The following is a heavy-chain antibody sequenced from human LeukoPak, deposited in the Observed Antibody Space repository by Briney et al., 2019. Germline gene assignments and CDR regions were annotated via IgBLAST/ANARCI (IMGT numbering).Heavy chain of an antibody. V-gene: IGHV5-51*01. CDR3: ARPAYYYDSSGRKASYYFDY. CDR2: IYPGDSDT. Sequence: GESLKISCKASGYSFSSYWIAWVRQMPGKGLEWMGIIYPGDSDTRYSPSFQGQVTISVDKSTSNAYLQWSSLKASDTAVYYCARPAYYYDSSGRKASYYFDYWGQGTLVTVSS. D-gene: IGHD3-22*01. CDR1: GYSFSSYW. J-gene: IGHJ4*02.